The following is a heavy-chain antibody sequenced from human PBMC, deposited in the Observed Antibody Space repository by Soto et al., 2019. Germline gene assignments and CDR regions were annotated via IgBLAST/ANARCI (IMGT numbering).Heavy chain of an antibody. Sequence: SETLSLTCTVSGGSIRGYYWSWLRQPPGKGLEWIGYIYNIGSTNYNPSLRSRVTMSIDTSQEQFSLKLSSVTATDTAVYYCARHVNLPLAGTGFGSWGRGTLVTVSS. CDR2: IYNIGST. J-gene: IGHJ4*02. CDR1: GGSIRGYY. V-gene: IGHV4-59*08. D-gene: IGHD6-19*01. CDR3: ARHVNLPLAGTGFGS.